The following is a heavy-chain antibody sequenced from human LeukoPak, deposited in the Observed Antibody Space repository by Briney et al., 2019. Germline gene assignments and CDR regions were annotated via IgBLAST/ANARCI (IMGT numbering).Heavy chain of an antibody. CDR2: INPNSGGT. V-gene: IGHV1-2*02. CDR1: GYTFTGYY. D-gene: IGHD2-2*01. J-gene: IGHJ6*03. CDR3: ARDSCSSTSCYSRPEYYYYYYMDV. Sequence: GASVKVSFQASGYTFTGYYMHWVRQAPGQGLEWMGWINPNSGGTNYAQKLQGRVTMTRDTSIRTAYMELSSLRSDDTASYYGARDSCSSTSCYSRPEYYYYYYMDVWGKGTTVTVSS.